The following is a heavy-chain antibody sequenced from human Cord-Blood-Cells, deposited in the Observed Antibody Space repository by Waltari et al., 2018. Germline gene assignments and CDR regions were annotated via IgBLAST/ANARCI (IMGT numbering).Heavy chain of an antibody. CDR3: ARSDELGIDAFDI. J-gene: IGHJ3*02. V-gene: IGHV2-26*01. CDR2: IFSNDEK. D-gene: IGHD7-27*01. CDR1: GFSLSNARMG. Sequence: QVTLKESGPVLVKPTETLTLTCTVSGFSLSNARMGVSWIRQPPGKALEWLAHIFSNDEKSYSKSLNSRLTISQDTSKSHVGRTMTNMDPVETATYYGARSDELGIDAFDIWGQGTMVTVSS.